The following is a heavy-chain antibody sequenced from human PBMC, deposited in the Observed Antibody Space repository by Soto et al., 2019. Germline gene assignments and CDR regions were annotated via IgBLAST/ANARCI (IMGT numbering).Heavy chain of an antibody. J-gene: IGHJ4*02. V-gene: IGHV4-39*01. CDR1: GGSISSSSYY. CDR3: ARHEQLTYYDYVWGSYPLGNLDY. Sequence: SETLSLTCTVSGGSISSSSYYWGWIRQPPXKGLEWIGSIYYSGSTYYNPSLKSRVTISVDTSKNQFSLKLSSVTAADTAVYYCARHEQLTYYDYVWGSYPLGNLDYWGQGTLVTVCS. CDR2: IYYSGST. D-gene: IGHD3-16*02.